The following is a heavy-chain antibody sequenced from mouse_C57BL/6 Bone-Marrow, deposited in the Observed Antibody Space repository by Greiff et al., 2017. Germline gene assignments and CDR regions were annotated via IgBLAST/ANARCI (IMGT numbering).Heavy chain of an antibody. Sequence: EVQVVESGGGLVKPGGSLKLSCAASGFSFSSYALSWFRRTPGKSLVWCATFSDGVSYTNYPHNVKGRFTISRDNAKNNLYLQMSHLKSEDTAMYYCARDRGFMDYWGQGTSVTVSS. V-gene: IGHV5-4*01. CDR2: FSDGVSYT. CDR1: GFSFSSYA. J-gene: IGHJ4*01. CDR3: ARDRGFMDY. D-gene: IGHD3-3*01.